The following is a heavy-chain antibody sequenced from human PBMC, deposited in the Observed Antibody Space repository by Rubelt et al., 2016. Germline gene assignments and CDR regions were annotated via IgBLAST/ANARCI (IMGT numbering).Heavy chain of an antibody. CDR3: ARDRESYGMDV. V-gene: IGHV4-59*01. D-gene: IGHD2/OR15-2a*01. CDR2: IYYSGST. J-gene: IGHJ6*02. Sequence: QLQLQESGPGLVKPSETLSLTCTVSGGSISSYYWSWIRQPPGKGLEWIGYIYYSGSTNYNPSLKSRVTISVDTSKNQFSLKLSSVTAADTAVYYCARDRESYGMDVWGQGTTVTVSS. CDR1: GGSISSYY.